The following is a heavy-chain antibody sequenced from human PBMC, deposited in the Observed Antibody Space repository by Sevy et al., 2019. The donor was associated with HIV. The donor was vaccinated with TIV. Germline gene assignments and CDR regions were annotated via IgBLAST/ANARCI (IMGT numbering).Heavy chain of an antibody. CDR1: GFTFGDYA. Sequence: GGSLRLSCTASGFTFGDYAMSWVRQAPGKGLEWVAFIKSKALGGTTESAASVKGRFTISRDDSKSIAYLQMNNLKTEGTAVYYCTRWSGAQSIFDYWGQGTLVTVSS. J-gene: IGHJ4*02. CDR3: TRWSGAQSIFDY. D-gene: IGHD1-26*01. CDR2: IKSKALGGTT. V-gene: IGHV3-49*04.